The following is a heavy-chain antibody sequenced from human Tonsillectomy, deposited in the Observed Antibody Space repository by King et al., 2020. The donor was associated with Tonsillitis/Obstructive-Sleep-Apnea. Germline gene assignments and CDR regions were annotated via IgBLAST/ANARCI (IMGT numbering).Heavy chain of an antibody. CDR3: ARDLVEGIAAAGTGDN. CDR2: IYSGGST. V-gene: IGHV3-53*01. J-gene: IGHJ4*02. Sequence: VQLVQSGGGLIQPGGSLRLSFAASGFTVSSNYMSWVRQAPGKGLELVSFIYSGGSTYYADSVKGRFTISRGNSKNTLYLQMNSLRAEDTSVYYCARDLVEGIAAAGTGDNWGQGTLVTVSS. CDR1: GFTVSSNY. D-gene: IGHD6-13*01.